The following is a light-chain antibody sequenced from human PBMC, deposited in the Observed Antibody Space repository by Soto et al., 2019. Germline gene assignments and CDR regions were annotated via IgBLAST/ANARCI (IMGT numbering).Light chain of an antibody. J-gene: IGLJ1*01. CDR3: SSYTSSNTLEV. V-gene: IGLV2-14*01. Sequence: QSALIQPASVSGSPGQSITISCTGTSSDVGGSNYVSWYQQHPHRAPKLLIYEVSYRPSGVSSRFSGFKSGNTASLTISGLQAEDEADYYCSSYTSSNTLEVFGVGTKVTVL. CDR1: SSDVGGSNY. CDR2: EVS.